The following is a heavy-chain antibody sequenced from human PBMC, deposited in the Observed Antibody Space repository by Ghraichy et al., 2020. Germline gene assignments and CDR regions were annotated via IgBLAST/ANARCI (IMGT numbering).Heavy chain of an antibody. V-gene: IGHV4-39*01. Sequence: SQTLSLTCTVSGGSISSSSHSWGWIRQPPGKGLEWIGSIYYSGSTSYNPSLKSRVTISVDTSKNQFSLNLSSVTAAYTAVYYCARLVVRGVVITLYKWLDPWGQGIQVTVSS. CDR3: ARLVVRGVVITLYKWLDP. CDR2: IYYSGST. D-gene: IGHD3-10*01. CDR1: GGSISSSSHS. J-gene: IGHJ5*02.